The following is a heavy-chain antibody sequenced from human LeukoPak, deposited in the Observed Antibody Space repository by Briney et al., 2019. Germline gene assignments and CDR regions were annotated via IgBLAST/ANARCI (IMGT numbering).Heavy chain of an antibody. V-gene: IGHV4-34*01. CDR1: GGSFSGYY. CDR3: AGNDGDYVFDY. J-gene: IGHJ4*02. D-gene: IGHD4-17*01. Sequence: PSETLSLTCAVYGGSFSGYYWSWIRQPPGKGLEWMGEINHSGSNNYNPSPKSRGTITVDTYKKQFLLKLSSGTAADEAGYYCAGNDGDYVFDYWGQGTLVTVSS. CDR2: INHSGSN.